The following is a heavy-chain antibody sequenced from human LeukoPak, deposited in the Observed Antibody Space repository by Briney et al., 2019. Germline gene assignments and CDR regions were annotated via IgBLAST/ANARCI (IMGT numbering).Heavy chain of an antibody. J-gene: IGHJ4*02. CDR1: GYSISKGYY. Sequence: SETLSLTCGVSGYSISKGYYWGWIRQPPGKGLEWIGSIYQSQSGSTYYNPSLKSRVTISVDTSKNQFSLKLSSVTAADTAIYYCARGRSDYVWGSYRLPFDYWGQGTLVTVSS. CDR3: ARGRSDYVWGSYRLPFDY. D-gene: IGHD3-16*02. V-gene: IGHV4-38-2*01. CDR2: IYQSQSGST.